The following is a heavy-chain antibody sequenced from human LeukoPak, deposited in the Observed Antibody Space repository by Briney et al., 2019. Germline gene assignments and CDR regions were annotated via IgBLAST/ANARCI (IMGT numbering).Heavy chain of an antibody. CDR1: GFTFSSYS. D-gene: IGHD3-10*01. V-gene: IGHV3-48*01. J-gene: IGHJ4*02. CDR3: ARDLTFGY. CDR2: ISSSSSTI. Sequence: PGGSLRLSCAASGFTFSSYSMNWVRQAPGKGLEWVSYISSSSSTIYYADSVKGRFTISRDNAKNSLYLQMNSLRAEDTAVYYCARDLTFGYWGQGALVTVSS.